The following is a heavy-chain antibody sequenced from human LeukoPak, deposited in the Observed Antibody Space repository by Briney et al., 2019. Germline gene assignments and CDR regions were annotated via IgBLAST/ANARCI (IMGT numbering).Heavy chain of an antibody. J-gene: IGHJ4*02. Sequence: PSETLSLTCTVSGGSICSGGYYWSWIRQPPGKGLEWIGYIYYSGSTNYNPSLKSRVTISVDTSKNQSSLKLSSVTAADTAVYYCARGFDRYNHLNRYYFDYWGQGTLVTVSS. CDR2: IYYSGST. CDR1: GGSICSGGYY. CDR3: ARGFDRYNHLNRYYFDY. D-gene: IGHD5-24*01. V-gene: IGHV4-61*08.